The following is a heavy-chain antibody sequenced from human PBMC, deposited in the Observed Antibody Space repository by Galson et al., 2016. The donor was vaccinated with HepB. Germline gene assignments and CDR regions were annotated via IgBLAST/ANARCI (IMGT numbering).Heavy chain of an antibody. CDR3: ARDPNDFWSGSFYFDY. Sequence: SLRLSCAASGFTFSSYGMHWVRQAPGKGLEWVAVIWYDGSKKYYADSVKGRFTISRDNSRNTLFLQMNSLRAEDTAVYHCARDPNDFWSGSFYFDYWGQGTLVTVSS. D-gene: IGHD3-3*01. J-gene: IGHJ4*02. CDR2: IWYDGSKK. CDR1: GFTFSSYG. V-gene: IGHV3-33*01.